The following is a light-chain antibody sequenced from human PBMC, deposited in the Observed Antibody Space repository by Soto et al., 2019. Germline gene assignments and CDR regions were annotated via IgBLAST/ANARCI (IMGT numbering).Light chain of an antibody. CDR3: SSYTSSSTYA. V-gene: IGLV2-14*01. Sequence: QSGLTRPASVSGSPGQSITISCTGTSSDVGGYNYVSWYQQHPGKAPKLMIYDVSNRPSGISNRFSGSKSGNTASLTISGLQAEDEADYYCSSYTSSSTYAFGTGTKVPVL. CDR1: SSDVGGYNY. J-gene: IGLJ1*01. CDR2: DVS.